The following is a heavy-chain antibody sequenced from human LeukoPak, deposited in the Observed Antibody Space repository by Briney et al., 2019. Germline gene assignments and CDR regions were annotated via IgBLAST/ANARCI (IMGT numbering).Heavy chain of an antibody. CDR1: GFTFSSYG. J-gene: IGHJ4*02. Sequence: PGGSLRLSCAASGFTFSSYGMHWVRQAPGKGLEWAAFIRYDGSNKYYADSVKGRFTISRDNSKNTLYLQMNSLRAEDTAVYYCAKDSPPYDSSGRFDYWGQGTLVTVSS. V-gene: IGHV3-30*02. CDR3: AKDSPPYDSSGRFDY. CDR2: IRYDGSNK. D-gene: IGHD3-22*01.